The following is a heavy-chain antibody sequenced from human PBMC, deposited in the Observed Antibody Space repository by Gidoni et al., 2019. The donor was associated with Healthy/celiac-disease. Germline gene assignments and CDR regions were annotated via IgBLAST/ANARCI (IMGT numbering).Heavy chain of an antibody. Sequence: QVQLQQWGAGLLKPSETLSLTCAVYGGSFSGYYWSWIRQPPGKGLEWIGEINHSGSTNYNPSLKSRVTISVDTSKNQCSLKLSSVTAADTAVYYCASGTSGGRRPFDYWGQGTLVTVSS. CDR3: ASGTSGGRRPFDY. CDR1: GGSFSGYY. V-gene: IGHV4-34*01. D-gene: IGHD2-15*01. J-gene: IGHJ4*02. CDR2: INHSGST.